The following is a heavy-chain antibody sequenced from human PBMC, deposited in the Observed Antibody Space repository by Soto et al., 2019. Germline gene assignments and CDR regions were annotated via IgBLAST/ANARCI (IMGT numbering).Heavy chain of an antibody. Sequence: GASVKVSCKASGYTFTSYGISWVRQAPGQGLEWMGWISAYNGNTNYAQKLQGRVTMTTDTSTSTAYMELRSLRSDDTAVYYCARDTTIEGGDYVAIDYWGQGTLVTVSS. CDR3: ARDTTIEGGDYVAIDY. V-gene: IGHV1-18*01. CDR1: GYTFTSYG. CDR2: ISAYNGNT. D-gene: IGHD4-17*01. J-gene: IGHJ4*02.